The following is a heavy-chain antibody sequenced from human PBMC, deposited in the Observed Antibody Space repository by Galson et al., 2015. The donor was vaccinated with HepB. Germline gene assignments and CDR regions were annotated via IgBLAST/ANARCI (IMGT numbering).Heavy chain of an antibody. CDR2: MNPNSGNT. J-gene: IGHJ4*02. V-gene: IGHV1-8*01. CDR3: ARGLRPYDYIWGSHAPQEFDY. D-gene: IGHD3-16*01. Sequence: SVKVSCKASGYTFTSYDINWVRQATGQGLEWMGWMNPNSGNTGYAQKFQGRVTMTRNTSISTAYMELSSLRSEDTAVYYCARGLRPYDYIWGSHAPQEFDYWGQGTLVTVSS. CDR1: GYTFTSYD.